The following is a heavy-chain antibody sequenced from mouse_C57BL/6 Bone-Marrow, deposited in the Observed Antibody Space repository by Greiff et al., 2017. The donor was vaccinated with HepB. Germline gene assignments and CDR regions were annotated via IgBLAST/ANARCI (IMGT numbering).Heavy chain of an antibody. Sequence: QVQLQQPGAELVKPGASVKLSCKASGYTFTSYWMHWVKQRPGQGLEWIGMIHPNSGSTNYNEKFKSKATLTVDKSSSTAYMQLSSLTSEDSAVYYCAREWEALGYGNYDWYFDVWGTGTTVTVSS. CDR1: GYTFTSYW. D-gene: IGHD2-1*01. CDR3: AREWEALGYGNYDWYFDV. V-gene: IGHV1-64*01. CDR2: IHPNSGST. J-gene: IGHJ1*03.